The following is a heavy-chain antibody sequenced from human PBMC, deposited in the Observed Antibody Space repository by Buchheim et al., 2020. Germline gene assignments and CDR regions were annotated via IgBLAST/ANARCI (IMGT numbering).Heavy chain of an antibody. CDR1: GFTFSSYS. CDR3: ASSPDLTVDTAMGI. Sequence: EVQLVESGGGLVKPGGSLRLSCAASGFTFSSYSMNWVRQAPGKGLEWVSSISSSSSYIYYADSVKGRFTISRDNAKNSLYPQMNSLRAEDTAVYYCASSPDLTVDTAMGIWGQGTL. D-gene: IGHD5-18*01. CDR2: ISSSSSYI. J-gene: IGHJ4*02. V-gene: IGHV3-21*01.